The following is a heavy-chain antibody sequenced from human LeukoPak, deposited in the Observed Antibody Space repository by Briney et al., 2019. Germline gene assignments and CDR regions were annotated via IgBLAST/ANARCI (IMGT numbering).Heavy chain of an antibody. CDR2: ISYDGSNK. CDR1: GFTFSSYG. D-gene: IGHD2-15*01. V-gene: IGHV3-30*03. Sequence: GGSLRLSCAASGFTFSSYGMHWVRQAPGKGLEWVAVISYDGSNKYYADSVKGRFTISRDNSKNTLYLQMNSLRAEDTAVYYCARGGGHYYYYMDVWGKGTTVTVSS. CDR3: ARGGGHYYYYMDV. J-gene: IGHJ6*03.